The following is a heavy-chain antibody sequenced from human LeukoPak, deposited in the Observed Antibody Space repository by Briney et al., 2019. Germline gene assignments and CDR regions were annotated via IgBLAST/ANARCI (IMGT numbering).Heavy chain of an antibody. Sequence: GGSLRLSCAASGFTFSSYAMHWVRQAPGKGLEWVALIAYDGSNKYYADSVKGRFTISRDNSKNTLYLQMNSLRAEDKAVYYCATGSSISSLTTFAYWGQGTLVTVSS. D-gene: IGHD4/OR15-4a*01. CDR1: GFTFSSYA. J-gene: IGHJ4*02. V-gene: IGHV3-30*01. CDR2: IAYDGSNK. CDR3: ATGSSISSLTTFAY.